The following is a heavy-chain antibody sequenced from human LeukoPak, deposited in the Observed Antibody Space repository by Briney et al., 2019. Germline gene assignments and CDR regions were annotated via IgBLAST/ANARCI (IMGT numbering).Heavy chain of an antibody. J-gene: IGHJ4*02. CDR1: GFSFSGYG. CDR3: AALHTGTFVDY. D-gene: IGHD4-17*01. Sequence: GGSLRLSCAASGFSFSGYGMHWVRQVPGKGLEWVAFIRYDGITKFYIDSVKGRFAISRGNSKNTLSLQMYSLRTEDTAVYYCAALHTGTFVDYWGQGTLVTVSS. CDR2: IRYDGITK. V-gene: IGHV3-30*02.